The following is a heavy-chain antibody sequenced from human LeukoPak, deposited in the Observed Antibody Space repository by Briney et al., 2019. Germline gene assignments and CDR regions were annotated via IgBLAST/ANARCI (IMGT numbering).Heavy chain of an antibody. Sequence: PSETLSLTCTVSGGSVSSGSYYWNWIRQPAGKGLEWIGRIYTTGSTTGSTTYNPSLKSRVTMSIDTSRTHFSLELSSVIAADTAVYFCARGLNRNDYGDYGYWGQGTLVTVSS. D-gene: IGHD4-17*01. J-gene: IGHJ4*02. CDR2: IYTTGSTTGST. CDR1: GGSVSSGSYY. CDR3: ARGLNRNDYGDYGY. V-gene: IGHV4-61*02.